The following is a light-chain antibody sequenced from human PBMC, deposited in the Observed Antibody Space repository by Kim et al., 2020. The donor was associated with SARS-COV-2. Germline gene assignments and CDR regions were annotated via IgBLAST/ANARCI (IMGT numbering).Light chain of an antibody. CDR2: AAS. CDR1: QGISNS. J-gene: IGKJ5*01. V-gene: IGKV1-NL1*01. Sequence: DIQMTQSPSSLSASVGDRVTITCRASQGISNSLAWYQQKPGKAPKLLFYAASTLESGVPSRFSGSGSGTDYTLTISSLQPEDFATYYCQQYYSIPITCGQGTRLEIK. CDR3: QQYYSIPIT.